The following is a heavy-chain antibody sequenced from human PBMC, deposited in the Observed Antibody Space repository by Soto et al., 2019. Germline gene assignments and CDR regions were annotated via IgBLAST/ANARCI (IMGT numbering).Heavy chain of an antibody. CDR3: ARRQQRGVRGMDV. J-gene: IGHJ6*01. CDR1: GGSFSGYY. V-gene: IGHV4-34*01. CDR2: INHSGST. D-gene: IGHD6-13*01. Sequence: QVQLQQWGAGLLKPSETLSLTCAVYGGSFSGYYWSWIRQPPGKGLEWIGEINHSGSTNYNPSRKSRVTISLDTSRNQFSLKLSSGTAADTAVYYCARRQQRGVRGMDVWGQGTTVTVSS.